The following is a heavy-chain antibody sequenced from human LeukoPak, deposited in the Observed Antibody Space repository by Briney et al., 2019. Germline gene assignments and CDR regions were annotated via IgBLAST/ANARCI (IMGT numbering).Heavy chain of an antibody. J-gene: IGHJ6*02. CDR3: ARFNLWSNGMDV. D-gene: IGHD2-21*01. Sequence: DSMRGRVTISRDNSKNTLYLQMNSLRAEDTAVYYCARFNLWSNGMDVWGQGTTVTVSS. V-gene: IGHV3-30*07.